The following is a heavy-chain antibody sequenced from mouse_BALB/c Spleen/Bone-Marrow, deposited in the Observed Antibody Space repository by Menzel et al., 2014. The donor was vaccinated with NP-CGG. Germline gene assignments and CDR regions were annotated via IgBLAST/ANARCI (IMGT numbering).Heavy chain of an antibody. Sequence: EVKLMESGGDLVKPGGSLKLSCAASGFTFSSYGMSWGRQTPDKRLEWVATISSGGSNTYYPDSVKGRFTISRDNAKNTLYLQMSSLKSEDTAMYYCARHQRYYAMDYWGRGTSVTVSS. V-gene: IGHV5-6*01. CDR2: ISSGGSNT. J-gene: IGHJ4*01. CDR1: GFTFSSYG. CDR3: ARHQRYYAMDY.